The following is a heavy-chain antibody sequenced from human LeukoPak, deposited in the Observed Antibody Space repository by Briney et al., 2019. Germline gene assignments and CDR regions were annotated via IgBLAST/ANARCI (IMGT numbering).Heavy chain of an antibody. D-gene: IGHD1-26*01. CDR1: GFTVTNNY. Sequence: GGSLRLSCTASGFTVTNNYMSWVRQAPGKGLEWVSVIYAGGSTYYADSVKGRFTISRDNSKNTLYLQMNSLRAEDTAVYYCAILVGGGSYYAGWFDPWGQGTLVTVSS. V-gene: IGHV3-53*01. CDR2: IYAGGST. J-gene: IGHJ5*02. CDR3: AILVGGGSYYAGWFDP.